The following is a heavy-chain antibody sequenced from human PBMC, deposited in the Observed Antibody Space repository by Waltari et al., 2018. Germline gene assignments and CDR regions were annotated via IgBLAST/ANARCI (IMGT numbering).Heavy chain of an antibody. D-gene: IGHD2-15*01. J-gene: IGHJ4*02. Sequence: SCWGGWGRQPQGKGLEWIGQGHRSGRTNYNPPRESRVTVSIDTFNSQFSLEVTSATAADTALYFCARDRGRGLYLDSWGRGILVTVSP. CDR2: GHRSGRT. V-gene: IGHV4-4*01. CDR1: SCW. CDR3: ARDRGRGLYLDS.